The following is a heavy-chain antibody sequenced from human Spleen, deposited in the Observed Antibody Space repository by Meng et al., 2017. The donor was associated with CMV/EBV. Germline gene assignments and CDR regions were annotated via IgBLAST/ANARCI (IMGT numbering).Heavy chain of an antibody. D-gene: IGHD5-24*01. J-gene: IGHJ3*02. CDR3: AREDGYTKRGAFDI. CDR1: GFSFSTSS. CDR2: ISVSSSSI. Sequence: LSLTCAASGFSFSTSSMNWVRQAPGKGLEWLSYISVSSSSINYADSVKGRFTISRDNAKNSLYLQMNSLRAEDTAVYYCAREDGYTKRGAFDIWGQGTMVTVSS. V-gene: IGHV3-48*04.